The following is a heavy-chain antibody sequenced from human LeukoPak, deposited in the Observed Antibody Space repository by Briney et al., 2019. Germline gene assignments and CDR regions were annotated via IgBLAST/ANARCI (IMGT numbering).Heavy chain of an antibody. J-gene: IGHJ5*02. CDR2: IYYSGSN. Sequence: PSETLSLTCTVSGGSIDNGGYYWNWIRQHPGKDLEWIGYIYYSGSNFYNPSLKSRVTISLDTSKNQSSLKLSSVTAADTAVYYCARCYDSRGYNWFDPWGQGARVTVSS. D-gene: IGHD3-22*01. CDR1: GGSIDNGGYY. V-gene: IGHV4-31*03. CDR3: ARCYDSRGYNWFDP.